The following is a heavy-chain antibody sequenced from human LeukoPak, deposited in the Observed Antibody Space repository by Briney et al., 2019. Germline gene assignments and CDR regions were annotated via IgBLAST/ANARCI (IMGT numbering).Heavy chain of an antibody. D-gene: IGHD3-22*01. J-gene: IGHJ5*02. V-gene: IGHV1-69*13. CDR1: GGTFSSYA. Sequence: ASVKVSCKASGGTFSSYAISWVRQAPGQGLEWMGGIIPIFGTANYAQKFQGRVTITADESTSTAYMELSSLRSEDTAVYYCARADYYDSSGCSWFDPWGQGTLVTVSS. CDR3: ARADYYDSSGCSWFDP. CDR2: IIPIFGTA.